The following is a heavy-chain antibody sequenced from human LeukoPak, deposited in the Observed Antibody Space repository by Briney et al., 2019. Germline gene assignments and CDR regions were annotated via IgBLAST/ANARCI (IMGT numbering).Heavy chain of an antibody. Sequence: GASVKVSCKTSGYTFTIYGISWVRQAPGPGLEWMGLISAYGNTNYAQNLQGRVTMTTDTSTSTAYMELSSLRSEDTAVYYCATKNTYSNSFDYWGQGTLVTVSS. CDR2: ISAYGNT. D-gene: IGHD6-13*01. J-gene: IGHJ4*02. CDR3: ATKNTYSNSFDY. CDR1: GYTFTIYG. V-gene: IGHV1-18*01.